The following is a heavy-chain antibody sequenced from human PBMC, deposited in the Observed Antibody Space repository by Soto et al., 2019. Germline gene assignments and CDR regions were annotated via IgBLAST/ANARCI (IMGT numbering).Heavy chain of an antibody. CDR3: ASAGLVAAAGTGGDY. J-gene: IGHJ4*02. Sequence: QVQLVQSGAEVKKPGASVKVSCKASGYTFTSYGISWVRQAPGQGLEWMGWISAYNGNTNYAQKLQGRVTMTTDTPTSTAYREPGSLRSNATAVYYCASAGLVAAAGTGGDYWGQGTLFTVSS. CDR2: ISAYNGNT. V-gene: IGHV1-18*01. D-gene: IGHD6-13*01. CDR1: GYTFTSYG.